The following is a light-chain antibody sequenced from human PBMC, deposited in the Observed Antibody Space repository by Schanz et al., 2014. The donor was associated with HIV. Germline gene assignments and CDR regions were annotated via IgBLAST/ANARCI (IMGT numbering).Light chain of an antibody. CDR3: QHYDISRGT. CDR2: GTS. V-gene: IGKV3-20*01. CDR1: QSLTTYY. Sequence: ELVLTQSPGTLSLSPGERATLSCRASQSLTTYYVAWFQQKPGQAPRLVLYGTSNRATGIPGRFSGSGSGTDFNLTISRLEPEDFATYYCQHYDISRGTFGGGTRVEIK. J-gene: IGKJ4*01.